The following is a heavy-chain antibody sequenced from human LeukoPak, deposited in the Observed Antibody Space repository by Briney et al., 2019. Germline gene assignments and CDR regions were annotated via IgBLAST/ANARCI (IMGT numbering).Heavy chain of an antibody. V-gene: IGHV3-48*03. Sequence: PGGSLRLSCAASGFTFSNYEINWVRQAPGRGLEWISYISGSGTSIYHANSVKGRFTISRDNSKNTLYLQMNSLRAEDTAVYYCAKDNSPGGNSGRNYWGQGTLVTVSS. D-gene: IGHD4-23*01. CDR1: GFTFSNYE. J-gene: IGHJ4*02. CDR2: ISGSGTSI. CDR3: AKDNSPGGNSGRNY.